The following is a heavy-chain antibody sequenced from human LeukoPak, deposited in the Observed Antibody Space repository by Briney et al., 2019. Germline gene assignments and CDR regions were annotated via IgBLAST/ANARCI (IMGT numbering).Heavy chain of an antibody. CDR3: ARHSRPGYSSGLLTPGDY. J-gene: IGHJ4*02. D-gene: IGHD6-19*01. CDR1: GYRFTSYW. CDR2: IYPGDSDT. Sequence: GESLKISCKGSGYRFTSYWIGWVRQMPGKGLEWMGIIYPGDSDTRYSPSFQGQVTISADKPISTAYLQWSSLKASDTAIYYCARHSRPGYSSGLLTPGDYWGQGTLVTVSS. V-gene: IGHV5-51*01.